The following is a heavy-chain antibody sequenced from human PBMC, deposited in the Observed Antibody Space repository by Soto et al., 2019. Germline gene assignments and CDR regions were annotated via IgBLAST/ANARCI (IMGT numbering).Heavy chain of an antibody. CDR2: IKDDGSEI. J-gene: IGHJ4*02. CDR3: ARDTNYFDSSAYYDARAF. V-gene: IGHV3-7*01. D-gene: IGHD3-22*01. CDR1: GFTFRHYW. Sequence: GGSLRLSCAASGFTFRHYWMTWVRQAPGKGLEWVANIKDDGSEIYHVDSVKGRFTISRDNAKNSLFLQMNSLGAVDTAVYYCARDTNYFDSSAYYDARAFWGKGTLVAVSS.